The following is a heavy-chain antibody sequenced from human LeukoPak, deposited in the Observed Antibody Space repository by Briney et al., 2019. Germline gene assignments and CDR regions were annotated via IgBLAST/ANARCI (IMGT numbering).Heavy chain of an antibody. J-gene: IGHJ5*02. CDR3: ATDRDYYDSSGYSPPDP. CDR2: FDPEDGET. CDR1: GYTLTELS. Sequence: ASVKVSCKVSGYTLTELSMHWVRQAPGKGLEWMGGFDPEDGETIYAQKFQGRVTMTEDTSTDTAYMELSSLRSEDTAVYYCATDRDYYDSSGYSPPDPWGQGTLVTVSS. V-gene: IGHV1-24*01. D-gene: IGHD3-22*01.